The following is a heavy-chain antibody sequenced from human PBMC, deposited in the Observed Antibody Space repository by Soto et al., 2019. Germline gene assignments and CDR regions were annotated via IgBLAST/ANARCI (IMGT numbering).Heavy chain of an antibody. CDR1: GFTFSSYW. V-gene: IGHV3-7*04. J-gene: IGHJ4*02. Sequence: GGSLRLSCAASGFTFSSYWMSWVRQAPGKGLEWVANIKQDGSEKYYVDSVKGRFTISRDNAKNSLYLQMNSLRAEDTAVYYCARDPYSGYDTTFDYWGQGTLVTVSS. CDR3: ARDPYSGYDTTFDY. CDR2: IKQDGSEK. D-gene: IGHD5-12*01.